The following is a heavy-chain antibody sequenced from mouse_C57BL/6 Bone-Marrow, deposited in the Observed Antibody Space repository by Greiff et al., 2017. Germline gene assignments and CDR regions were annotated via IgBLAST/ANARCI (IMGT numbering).Heavy chain of an antibody. CDR1: GYTFTSYG. D-gene: IGHD1-1*01. V-gene: IGHV1-81*01. CDR2: IYPRSGNT. Sequence: QVQLQQSGAELARPGASVKLSCKASGYTFTSYGISWVKQRTGQGLEWIGEIYPRSGNTYYNEKFKGKATLTADKSSSTAYMELRSLTSEDSAVYVCAREGYCGSSYSLFAYWGQGTLVTVSA. CDR3: AREGYCGSSYSLFAY. J-gene: IGHJ3*01.